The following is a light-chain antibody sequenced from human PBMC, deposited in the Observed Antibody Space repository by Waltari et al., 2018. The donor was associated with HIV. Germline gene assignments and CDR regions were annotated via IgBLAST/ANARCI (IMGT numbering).Light chain of an antibody. CDR1: DSNTGAVSD. Sequence: QSVLTQPPSVSGAPGPRVTVSCPGSDSNTGAVSDVHCYQQPLGTAPKLLIFATDTRPSGVPDRFSGSKSGTSASLAITGLQAEDEADYYCQSYDNSLSGWVFGGGTKLTV. CDR3: QSYDNSLSGWV. CDR2: ATD. V-gene: IGLV1-40*01. J-gene: IGLJ3*02.